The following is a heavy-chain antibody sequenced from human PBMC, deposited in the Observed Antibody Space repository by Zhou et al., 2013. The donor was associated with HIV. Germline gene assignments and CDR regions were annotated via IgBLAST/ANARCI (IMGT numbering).Heavy chain of an antibody. CDR3: AMLEMATLAFDI. V-gene: IGHV1-46*01. CDR2: INPSGGST. D-gene: IGHD5-12*01. Sequence: QVQLVQSGPEVKKPGASVKVSCKASGYTFTSYYMHWVRQAPGQGLEWMGIINPSGGSTSYAQKFQGRVTMTRDTSTSTVYMELSSLRSEDTAVYYCAMLEMATLAFDIWGQGTMVTVSS. J-gene: IGHJ3*02. CDR1: GYTFTSYY.